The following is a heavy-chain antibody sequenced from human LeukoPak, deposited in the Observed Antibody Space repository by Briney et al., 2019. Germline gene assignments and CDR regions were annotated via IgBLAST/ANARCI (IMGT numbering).Heavy chain of an antibody. J-gene: IGHJ4*02. Sequence: GGSLRLSCAASGFTFSNYAMSWVRQAPGKGLEWVSGINWNGGSTAYADSMKGRFTISRDNAKNSLYLQMNSLRAEDTALYHCAKSEGGTAMVTWGQGTLVTVSS. CDR3: AKSEGGTAMVT. V-gene: IGHV3-20*01. CDR1: GFTFSNYA. D-gene: IGHD5-18*01. CDR2: INWNGGST.